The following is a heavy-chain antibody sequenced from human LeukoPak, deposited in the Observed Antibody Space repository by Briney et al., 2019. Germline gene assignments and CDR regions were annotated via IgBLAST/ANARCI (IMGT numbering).Heavy chain of an antibody. CDR1: GGSITAGHW. D-gene: IGHD4-17*01. V-gene: IGHV4-4*02. Sequence: SETLSLTCAVSGGSITAGHWWSWVRQPPGKGLEWIGEISNRGSTNSNPSLKSRFTISMDGSKNQFSLKLNSVTAADTAVYYCGRNGDYSIDNWGQGTLVTVSS. J-gene: IGHJ4*02. CDR3: GRNGDYSIDN. CDR2: ISNRGST.